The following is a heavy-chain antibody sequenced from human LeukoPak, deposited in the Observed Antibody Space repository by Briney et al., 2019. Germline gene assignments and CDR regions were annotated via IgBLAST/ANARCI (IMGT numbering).Heavy chain of an antibody. CDR1: GYSFTSYW. V-gene: IGHV5-51*01. CDR3: ARLTVRGYYDSSGYPSDAFDI. J-gene: IGHJ3*02. D-gene: IGHD3-22*01. Sequence: GESLKISCKGSGYSFTSYWIGWVRQMPGKGLEWMGIIYPGDSDTRYSPSFQGQVTMSVDKSISTAYLQWSSLKASDTAMYYCARLTVRGYYDSSGYPSDAFDIWGQGTMVTVSS. CDR2: IYPGDSDT.